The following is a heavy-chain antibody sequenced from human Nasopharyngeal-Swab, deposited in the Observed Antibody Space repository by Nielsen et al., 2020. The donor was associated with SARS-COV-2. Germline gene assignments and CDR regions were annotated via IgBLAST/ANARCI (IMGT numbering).Heavy chain of an antibody. V-gene: IGHV4-39*01. D-gene: IGHD1-26*01. CDR2: IYYSGST. J-gene: IGHJ4*02. CDR1: GGSISSSNYY. CDR3: ARQLVGATGYDY. Sequence: GSLRLSCTVSGGSISSSNYYWGWIRQPPGKGLEWIGSIYYSGSTYYNPSLKSRVTISVDTSKNQFSLKLSSVAAADTAVYYRARQLVGATGYDYWGQGTLVTVSS.